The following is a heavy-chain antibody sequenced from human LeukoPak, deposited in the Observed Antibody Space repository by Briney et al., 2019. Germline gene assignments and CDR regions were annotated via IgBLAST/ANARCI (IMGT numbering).Heavy chain of an antibody. D-gene: IGHD3-22*01. J-gene: IGHJ4*02. CDR1: GFTFSSYW. CDR3: ARGIYYYDSSGYHVDY. Sequence: GSLRLSCAASGFTFSSYWMHWVRQAPGKGLVWVSRINTDASSTSYADSVKGRFTISRDNAKNTLYLQMSSLRAEDTAVYYCARGIYYYDSSGYHVDYWGQGTLVTVSS. CDR2: INTDASST. V-gene: IGHV3-74*01.